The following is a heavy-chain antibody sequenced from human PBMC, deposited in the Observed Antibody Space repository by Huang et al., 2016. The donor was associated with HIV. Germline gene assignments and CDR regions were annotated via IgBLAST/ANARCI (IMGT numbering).Heavy chain of an antibody. CDR2: ISNDGSNK. CDR3: ARDLWLRDLYYYYYMDV. J-gene: IGHJ6*03. Sequence: QVQLVESGGGVVQPGRSLRLSCAASSFTFSNYAMHLVRQAPGKGLEWVAVISNDGSNKYYADSVKGRFTIARDNSKNTLYLQMNSLRAEDTAVYYCARDLWLRDLYYYYYMDVWGKGTTVTVSS. D-gene: IGHD5-12*01. CDR1: SFTFSNYA. V-gene: IGHV3-30-3*01.